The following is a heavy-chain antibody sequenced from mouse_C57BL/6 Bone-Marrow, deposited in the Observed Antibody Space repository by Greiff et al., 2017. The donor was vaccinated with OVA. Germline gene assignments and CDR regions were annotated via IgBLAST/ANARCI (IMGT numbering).Heavy chain of an antibody. CDR2: SRNKANDYTT. CDR1: GFTFSDFY. J-gene: IGHJ2*01. V-gene: IGHV7-1*01. CDR3: ARDAWGDFDY. Sequence: EVNVVESGGGLVQSGRSLRLSCATSGFTFSDFYMEWVRQAPGKGLEWIAASRNKANDYTTEYSASVKGRFIVSRDTSQSILYLQMNALGAEDTAIYYCARDAWGDFDYWGQGTTLTVSS.